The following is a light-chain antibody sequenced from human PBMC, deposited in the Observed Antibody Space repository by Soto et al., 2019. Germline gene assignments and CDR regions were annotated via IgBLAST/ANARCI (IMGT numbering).Light chain of an antibody. J-gene: IGKJ5*01. V-gene: IGKV1-13*02. CDR2: DTS. Sequence: AIQMTQSPSSLSASVGDRVTITCRASQGIRKDLGWYQQKPGQAPRLLIYDTSSRASGIPDRFSGSGSGTDFTLTISRLETEDFAVFYCQQYGTSEIIFGQGTRLEIK. CDR1: QGIRKD. CDR3: QQYGTSEII.